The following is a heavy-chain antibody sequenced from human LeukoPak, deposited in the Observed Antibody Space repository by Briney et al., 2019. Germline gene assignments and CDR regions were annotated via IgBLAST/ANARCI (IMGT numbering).Heavy chain of an antibody. CDR3: EREDLGDAPPYFDY. Sequence: GRSLRLSCAASGVTFSSYAMHWVRQAPGKGLEWVAVISYDGSNKYYADSVKGRFTISRDNSKNTLYLQMNSLRAEDTAVYYCEREDLGDAPPYFDYWGQGTLVTVSS. CDR1: GVTFSSYA. V-gene: IGHV3-30*04. J-gene: IGHJ4*02. CDR2: ISYDGSNK. D-gene: IGHD2-2*01.